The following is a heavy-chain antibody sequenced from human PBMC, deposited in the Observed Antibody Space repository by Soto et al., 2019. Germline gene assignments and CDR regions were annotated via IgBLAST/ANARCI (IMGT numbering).Heavy chain of an antibody. D-gene: IGHD2-8*02. CDR3: ARASGAHHYAMGV. V-gene: IGHV4-39*01. Sequence: PSETLSLTCTVSGGSISSSNSYWGWIRQPPGKGLEWLGVVYYSGITCSNSSLKTRVTISADTSRNQFSVKLRSVTAADTAVYYCARASGAHHYAMGVWGQGTTVTVSS. CDR1: GGSISSSNSY. CDR2: VYYSGIT. J-gene: IGHJ6*02.